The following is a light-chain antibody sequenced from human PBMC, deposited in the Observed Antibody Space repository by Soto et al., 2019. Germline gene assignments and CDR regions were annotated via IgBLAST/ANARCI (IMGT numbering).Light chain of an antibody. CDR1: QSVSTN. V-gene: IGKV3-15*01. CDR2: GAS. Sequence: IALTQSPATLSLSPGERATLSCMAGQSVSTNLAWYQQKPGQGPRLLIFGASTRAIGIPARFSGSGSGTDFTITISSLQSEDFAVYYCQHYNELPLTVGGGTKVEIK. J-gene: IGKJ4*01. CDR3: QHYNELPLT.